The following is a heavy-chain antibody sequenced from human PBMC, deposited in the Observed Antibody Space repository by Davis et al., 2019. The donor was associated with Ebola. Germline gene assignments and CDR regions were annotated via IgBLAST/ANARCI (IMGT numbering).Heavy chain of an antibody. Sequence: GESLKISCAASGFTFSSYAMSWVRQAPGKGLEWVSAISGSGGSTYYADSVKGRFTISRDNSKNTLYLQMNSLRADDTALYFCAKDWDWGGYYYYVDVWGTGTTVTVSS. D-gene: IGHD3-16*01. CDR2: ISGSGGST. CDR1: GFTFSSYA. J-gene: IGHJ6*03. V-gene: IGHV3-23*01. CDR3: AKDWDWGGYYYYVDV.